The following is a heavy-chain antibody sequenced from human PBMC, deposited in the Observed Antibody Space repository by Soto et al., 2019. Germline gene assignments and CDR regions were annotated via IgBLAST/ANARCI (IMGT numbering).Heavy chain of an antibody. J-gene: IGHJ3*02. CDR3: ARDVSPGTSTLYLDAFDI. Sequence: EAQLVESGGGLVQPGGSLRLSCEASGFSLGSYWMTWVRQAPGKGLEWVANIKKDGSRTSYLDSVRGRFTISRDNVGNSLSLPMDSRRAEDTGLYFCARDVSPGTSTLYLDAFDIWGQGTMVTVSS. CDR1: GFSLGSYW. CDR2: IKKDGSRT. D-gene: IGHD2-8*01. V-gene: IGHV3-7*05.